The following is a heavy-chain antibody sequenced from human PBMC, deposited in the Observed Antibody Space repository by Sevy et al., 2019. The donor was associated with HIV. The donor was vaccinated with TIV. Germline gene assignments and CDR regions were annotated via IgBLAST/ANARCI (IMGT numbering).Heavy chain of an antibody. D-gene: IGHD2-2*01. CDR1: GFTFSNYA. V-gene: IGHV3-23*01. J-gene: IGHJ6*02. CDR3: AKVDVVVPVADYGMDV. Sequence: GGSLRLSCAASGFTFSNYAMSWVRQAPGKGLEWVSSISRSGGGTYYADSVKGRFSISRDNSKNTLYLQMNSLRAEDTGVYYCAKVDVVVPVADYGMDVWGQGTTVTVSS. CDR2: ISRSGGGT.